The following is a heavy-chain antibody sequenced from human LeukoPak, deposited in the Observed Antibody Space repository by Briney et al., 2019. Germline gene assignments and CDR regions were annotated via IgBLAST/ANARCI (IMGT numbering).Heavy chain of an antibody. CDR1: GCTFTGYY. CDR2: INPNSGGT. D-gene: IGHD2/OR15-2a*01. J-gene: IGHJ4*02. CDR3: ARDDRVISGRGGYIDY. Sequence: GASVKVSCKASGCTFTGYYMHWVRQAPGQGLEWMGRINPNSGGTNYARKFQGGVTMTRDTSISTAYMELSRLRSDDTAVYYCARDDRVISGRGGYIDYWGQGTLVTVSS. V-gene: IGHV1-2*06.